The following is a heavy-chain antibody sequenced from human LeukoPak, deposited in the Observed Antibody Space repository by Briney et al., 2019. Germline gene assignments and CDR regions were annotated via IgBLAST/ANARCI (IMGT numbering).Heavy chain of an antibody. D-gene: IGHD1-26*01. V-gene: IGHV3-30*18. CDR3: AKDGGSLTYYFDY. Sequence: PGGSLRLSCAASGFTFSSYSMNWVRQAPGKGLEWVAVISYDGSNKYYADSVKGRFTVSRDNSKNTLYLQMNSLTAEGTAVYYCAKDGGSLTYYFDYWGQGTLVTVSS. J-gene: IGHJ4*02. CDR2: ISYDGSNK. CDR1: GFTFSSYS.